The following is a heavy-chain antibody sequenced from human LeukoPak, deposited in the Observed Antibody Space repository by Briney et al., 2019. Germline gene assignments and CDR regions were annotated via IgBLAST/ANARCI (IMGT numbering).Heavy chain of an antibody. CDR1: GYTFTSYA. V-gene: IGHV1-18*04. CDR3: ARDCSGGSCYSNFDY. CDR2: ISAYNGNT. D-gene: IGHD2-15*01. J-gene: IGHJ4*02. Sequence: ASVKVSCKASGYTFTSYAISWVRQAPGQGLEWMGWISAYNGNTNYAQKLQGRVTMTTDTSTSTAYMELRSLRSDDTAVYYCARDCSGGSCYSNFDYWGQGTLVTVSS.